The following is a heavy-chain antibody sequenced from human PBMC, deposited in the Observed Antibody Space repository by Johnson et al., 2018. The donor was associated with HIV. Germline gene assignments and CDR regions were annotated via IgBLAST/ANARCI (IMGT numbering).Heavy chain of an antibody. CDR3: ARRRGRGWYPDAFDS. Sequence: VQLVESGGGLVQPGGSLKLSCAASGFTFSGSAMHWVRQASGKGLEWVGHIRSKANSYATAYAASVKGRFTISRDDSKNTAYLQMNSLKTEDTAVYYCARRRGRGWYPDAFDSWGQGTMVTVSS. J-gene: IGHJ3*02. D-gene: IGHD6-19*01. CDR2: IRSKANSYAT. V-gene: IGHV3-73*02. CDR1: GFTFSGSA.